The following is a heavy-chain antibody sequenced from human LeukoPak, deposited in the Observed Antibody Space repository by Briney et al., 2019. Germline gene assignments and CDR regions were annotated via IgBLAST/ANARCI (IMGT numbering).Heavy chain of an antibody. CDR1: GFSLSNARRG. J-gene: IGHJ4*02. V-gene: IGHV2-26*01. CDR2: IFSNDEK. Sequence: SGPTLVNPTETLTLTCTVSGFSLSNARRGVSWIRQPPGKALEWLAHIFSNDEKSYSTSLKSRLTISKDTSKSQVVLTMTNMDPVDTATYYCALGYCSSTSCLPFDYWGQGTLVTVSS. D-gene: IGHD2-2*01. CDR3: ALGYCSSTSCLPFDY.